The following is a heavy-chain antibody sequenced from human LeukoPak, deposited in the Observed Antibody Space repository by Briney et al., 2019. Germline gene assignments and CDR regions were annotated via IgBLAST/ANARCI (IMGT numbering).Heavy chain of an antibody. CDR2: VFQDGNT. V-gene: IGHV4-38-2*01. Sequence: SETLSLTCAVSSGNSWDWIRQPPGKGLGWIGSVFQDGNTYYNPSLKRRVIISLDTSKKQFSLKLISVTAADTALYYCARRRYYDGSGYLEWGQGTLLSVSS. D-gene: IGHD3-22*01. CDR1: SGNS. J-gene: IGHJ1*01. CDR3: ARRRYYDGSGYLE.